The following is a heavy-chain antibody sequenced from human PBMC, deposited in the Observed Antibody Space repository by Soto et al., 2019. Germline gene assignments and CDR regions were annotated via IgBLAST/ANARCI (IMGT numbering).Heavy chain of an antibody. J-gene: IGHJ6*02. Sequence: PGESLKISCKGSGYSFTSYWIGWVRQMPGKGLEWMGIIYPGDSDTRYSPSFQGQVTISADKSISTAYLQWSSLKASDTAMYYCARSPYDFWSGPIGGKNYYYGMDVWGQGTTVTVSS. CDR1: GYSFTSYW. D-gene: IGHD3-3*01. CDR2: IYPGDSDT. V-gene: IGHV5-51*01. CDR3: ARSPYDFWSGPIGGKNYYYGMDV.